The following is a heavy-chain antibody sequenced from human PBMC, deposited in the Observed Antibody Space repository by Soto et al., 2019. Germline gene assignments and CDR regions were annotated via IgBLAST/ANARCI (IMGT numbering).Heavy chain of an antibody. CDR1: GFTFSTYG. D-gene: IGHD3-3*01. J-gene: IGHJ4*02. V-gene: IGHV3-33*01. CDR3: ARDDSSLFGVDY. Sequence: QMQLVESGGGVVQPGRSLRLSCAASGFTFSTYGMHWVRQAPGKGLEWVALIWYDGSNTYYADSVKGRFTISRDNSKNTLYLQMSSLRAEDMAVYYCARDDSSLFGVDYWGQGTLVTVSS. CDR2: IWYDGSNT.